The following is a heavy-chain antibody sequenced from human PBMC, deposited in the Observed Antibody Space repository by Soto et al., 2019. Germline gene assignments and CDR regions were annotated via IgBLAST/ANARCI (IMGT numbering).Heavy chain of an antibody. CDR1: GFTFSTYS. J-gene: IGHJ3*02. V-gene: IGHV3-30-3*01. D-gene: IGHD2-8*01. CDR3: ARDDEGRGVAFDI. CDR2: IAYDGSKK. Sequence: QVQLVESGGGVVQPGRSLRLSCAASGFTFSTYSMHWVRQAPGKGLEWVAVIAYDGSKKYYADSVKGRFTMSRDNSKNTMSVQMNSPRAEDTAVYYCARDDEGRGVAFDIWGQGTMVTVSS.